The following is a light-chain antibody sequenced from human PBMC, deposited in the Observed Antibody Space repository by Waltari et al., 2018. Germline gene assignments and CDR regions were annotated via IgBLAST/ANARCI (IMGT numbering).Light chain of an antibody. CDR3: SSYARSSHVV. Sequence: QSVTISCTGTNSDVADYDYVSWYQYHPGKAPKLLIYDVTKRPSGVPDRFSGPKSGNTASLTVSGLQAEDEADYYCSSYARSSHVVFGGGTKLTVL. CDR2: DVT. CDR1: NSDVADYDY. J-gene: IGLJ3*02. V-gene: IGLV2-8*01.